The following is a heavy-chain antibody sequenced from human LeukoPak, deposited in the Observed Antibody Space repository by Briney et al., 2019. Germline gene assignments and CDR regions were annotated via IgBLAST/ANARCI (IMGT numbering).Heavy chain of an antibody. CDR2: IYYSGST. J-gene: IGHJ3*02. Sequence: PSETLSLTCTASGDSISSSSYYWGWIRQPPGKGLEWIGSIYYSGSTYYNPSLKSRVTISVDTSKNQFSLKLSSVTAADTAVYYCAREIYYDSSGYRDAFDIWGQGTMVTVSS. V-gene: IGHV4-39*07. CDR1: GDSISSSSYY. D-gene: IGHD3-22*01. CDR3: AREIYYDSSGYRDAFDI.